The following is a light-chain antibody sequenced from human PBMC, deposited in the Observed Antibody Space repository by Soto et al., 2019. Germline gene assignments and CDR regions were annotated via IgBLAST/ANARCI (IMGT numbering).Light chain of an antibody. CDR3: QQYNSYSRT. J-gene: IGKJ1*01. CDR2: KAS. Sequence: DIQMTQSPSILSASVGDRVTITCRASQSISSWLAWYQQKPGKAPKFLMYKASSLQSGVPSRFSGSGSGTEFTLTISSLQPDDFATYYCQQYNSYSRTFGQGTKVDIK. V-gene: IGKV1-5*03. CDR1: QSISSW.